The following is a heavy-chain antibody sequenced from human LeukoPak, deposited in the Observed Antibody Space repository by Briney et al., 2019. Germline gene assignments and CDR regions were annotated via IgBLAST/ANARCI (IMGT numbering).Heavy chain of an antibody. D-gene: IGHD5-18*01. Sequence: GGSLRLSCAASGFTFSSYWMHWVRHAPGKGLVWVSRINSDGSSTSYADSVKGRFTISRDNAKNTLYLQMNSLRAEDTAVYYCARDYVQLWFPYYYYGMDVWGQGTTVTVSS. CDR3: ARDYVQLWFPYYYYGMDV. V-gene: IGHV3-74*01. CDR1: GFTFSSYW. J-gene: IGHJ6*02. CDR2: INSDGSST.